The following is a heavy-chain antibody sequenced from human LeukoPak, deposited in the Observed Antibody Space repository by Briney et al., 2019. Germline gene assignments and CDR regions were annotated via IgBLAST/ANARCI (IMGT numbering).Heavy chain of an antibody. CDR1: GVTFTGWG. J-gene: IGHJ6*04. V-gene: IGHV3-30*18. CDR3: AKDLDTAGLYYYGMDV. Sequence: ARTLRLSYAASGVTFTGWGMHWVRHAPGKGLEWLPVMSFDGSDKYYADSVKGRFTISRDNSKNTLYLQMNSLRAEDTAVFYCAKDLDTAGLYYYGMDVWGKGTTVTVSS. CDR2: MSFDGSDK. D-gene: IGHD5-18*01.